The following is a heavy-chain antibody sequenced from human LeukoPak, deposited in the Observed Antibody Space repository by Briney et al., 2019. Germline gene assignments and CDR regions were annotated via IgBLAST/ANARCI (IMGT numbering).Heavy chain of an antibody. V-gene: IGHV4-39*01. CDR1: GGSISSSSYY. J-gene: IGHJ4*02. CDR3: ARLEMGYSNYNFDY. D-gene: IGHD4-11*01. CDR2: IYYSGST. Sequence: SETLSLTCTVSGGSISSSSYYWGWIRQPPGKGLEWIGSIYYSGSTYYNPSLKSRVTISVDTSKNQFYLKLSSVTAADTAVYYCARLEMGYSNYNFDYWGQGTLVTVSS.